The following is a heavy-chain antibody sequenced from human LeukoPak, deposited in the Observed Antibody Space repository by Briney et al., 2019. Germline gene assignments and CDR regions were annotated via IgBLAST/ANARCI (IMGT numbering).Heavy chain of an antibody. CDR3: ARDLYGDYSPFDY. V-gene: IGHV3-7*04. CDR2: IKQDGSEK. CDR1: GFTFSDYW. J-gene: IGHJ4*02. D-gene: IGHD4-17*01. Sequence: PGGSLRLSCAASGFTFSDYWMSWVRQAPGKGLERVANIKQDGSEKHYVDSVKGRFTISRDNAKNSLYLQMNSLRAEDTAVYYCARDLYGDYSPFDYWGQGALVTVSS.